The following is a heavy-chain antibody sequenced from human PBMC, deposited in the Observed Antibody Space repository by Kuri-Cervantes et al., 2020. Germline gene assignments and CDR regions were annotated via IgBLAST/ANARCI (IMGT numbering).Heavy chain of an antibody. CDR2: ISSSGSTI. CDR3: ARSKSSSWYDHYYYYYYGMDV. Sequence: GGSLRLSCAASGFTFSDYYMSWIRQAPGEGLEWVSYISSSGSTIYYADSVKGRFTISRDNAKNSLYLQINSLRDEDTAVYYCARSKSSSWYDHYYYYYYGMDVWGQGTTVTVSS. CDR1: GFTFSDYY. V-gene: IGHV3-11*04. D-gene: IGHD6-13*01. J-gene: IGHJ6*02.